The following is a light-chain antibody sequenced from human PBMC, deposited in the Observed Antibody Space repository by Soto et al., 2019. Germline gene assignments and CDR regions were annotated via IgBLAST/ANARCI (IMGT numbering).Light chain of an antibody. CDR1: ETITDV. J-gene: IGKJ4*01. Sequence: DIQMTQSPPSLSASVGDRVTITCRASETITDVLNWYQLKPGKAPKLLIYSASNLQPGVPSRFSGSGYGTDFTLTLSGLQHEDSATYYCQQNFSPFVTFSAGTKVEV. CDR2: SAS. CDR3: QQNFSPFVT. V-gene: IGKV1-39*01.